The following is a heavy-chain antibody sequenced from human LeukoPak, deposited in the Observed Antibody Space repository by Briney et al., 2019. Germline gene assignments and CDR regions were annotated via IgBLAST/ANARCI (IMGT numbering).Heavy chain of an antibody. V-gene: IGHV3-11*01. Sequence: GGSLRLSCAASGFTFSYYYMSWIRRAPGKGLEWVSYISRRGSNTYYADSVKGRFTISRDNSDNSLYLQMNSLRVEDTAVYYCARQDSGSSPYYYYHGMDVWGQGTTVTVSS. CDR3: ARQDSGSSPYYYYHGMDV. D-gene: IGHD1-26*01. CDR2: ISRRGSNT. J-gene: IGHJ6*02. CDR1: GFTFSYYY.